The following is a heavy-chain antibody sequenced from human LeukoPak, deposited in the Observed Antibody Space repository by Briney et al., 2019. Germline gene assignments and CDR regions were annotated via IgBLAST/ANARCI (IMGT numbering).Heavy chain of an antibody. CDR1: GLTFSSYW. CDR3: ASRDQSCSGDTCYPIDY. D-gene: IGHD2-15*01. V-gene: IGHV3-74*01. Sequence: GGSLRLSCAVSGLTFSSYWMHWVRQAPGKGLVWVSRINREGSSTSYADSVKGRFTISRDNAKDTLYLQMNSLRAEDTAVYYCASRDQSCSGDTCYPIDYWGQGTLVTVSS. CDR2: INREGSST. J-gene: IGHJ4*02.